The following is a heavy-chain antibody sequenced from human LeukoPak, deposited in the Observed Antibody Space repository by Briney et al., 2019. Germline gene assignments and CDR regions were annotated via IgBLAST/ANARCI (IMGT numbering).Heavy chain of an antibody. V-gene: IGHV3-23*01. CDR2: ISGTGGST. CDR3: AKDPVTSLDFWSGYRYFDY. D-gene: IGHD3-3*01. Sequence: GGSLRLSCVASGFTFSSCAMSWVRQAPGKGLECVSTISGTGGSTYYADSVKGRFTISRDNSKNTLYLQMNSLRAEDTAVYYCAKDPVTSLDFWSGYRYFDYWGQGTLVTVSS. J-gene: IGHJ4*02. CDR1: GFTFSSCA.